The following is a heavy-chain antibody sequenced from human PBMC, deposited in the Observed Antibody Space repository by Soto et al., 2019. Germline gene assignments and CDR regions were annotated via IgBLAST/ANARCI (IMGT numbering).Heavy chain of an antibody. J-gene: IGHJ6*02. Sequence: GGSLRLSCAASGFTFSSYAMSWVRQAPGKGLEWVSAISGSGDGTYYADSVKGRFTISRDTSKNTLYLQMNSLRAEDTAVYYCVTHQGADGKYGLDVSGQGTTVTVSS. CDR3: VTHQGADGKYGLDV. V-gene: IGHV3-23*01. CDR1: GFTFSSYA. CDR2: ISGSGDGT.